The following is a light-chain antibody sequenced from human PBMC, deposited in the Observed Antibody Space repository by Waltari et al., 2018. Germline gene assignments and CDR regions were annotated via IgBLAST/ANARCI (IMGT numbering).Light chain of an antibody. CDR2: SNN. V-gene: IGLV1-47*01. J-gene: IGLJ3*02. Sequence: QSVLSQPPSASGTPGQRAPISCSGSSSNIGNNYVYWYQPLPGTAPNLRSYSNNQRPSGVPDRFSGSKSGTSASLAINGLRSEDEADYYCATWDDSLRMVFGGGTELTVL. CDR3: ATWDDSLRMV. CDR1: SSNIGNNY.